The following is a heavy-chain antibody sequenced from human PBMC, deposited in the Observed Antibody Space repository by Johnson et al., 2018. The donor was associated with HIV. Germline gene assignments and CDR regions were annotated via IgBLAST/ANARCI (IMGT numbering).Heavy chain of an antibody. V-gene: IGHV3-30-3*01. D-gene: IGHD1-26*01. CDR1: GFTFSSYA. CDR2: ISYDGSNK. Sequence: QVQLVESGGGVVQPGMSLRLSCAASGFTFSSYAMHWVRQAPGKGLEWVAVISYDGSNKYYADSVKGRFTISRDNSKNTLYLQMNSLRAEDTAVYYCAKGRLVGATTYDAFDVWGQGTMVTVSS. J-gene: IGHJ3*01. CDR3: AKGRLVGATTYDAFDV.